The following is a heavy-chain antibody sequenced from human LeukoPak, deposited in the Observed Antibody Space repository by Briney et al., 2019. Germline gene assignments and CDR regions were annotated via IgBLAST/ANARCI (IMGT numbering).Heavy chain of an antibody. CDR3: ARAAYSSTWYSRYFDL. J-gene: IGHJ2*01. V-gene: IGHV3-13*01. Sequence: SGRSLRLSCTASGFTFSSYDIHWVRQATGKGLEWVSGIGTAGEIYYPGSVKGRFTISRENAKNSLYLQMNSLRAGDTAVYYCARAAYSSTWYSRYFDLWGRGTLFTVSS. D-gene: IGHD6-13*01. CDR1: GFTFSSYD. CDR2: IGTAGEI.